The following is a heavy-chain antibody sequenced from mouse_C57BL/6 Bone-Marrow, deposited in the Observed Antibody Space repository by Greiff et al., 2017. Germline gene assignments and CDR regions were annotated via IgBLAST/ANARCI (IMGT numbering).Heavy chain of an antibody. D-gene: IGHD5-1*01. CDR1: GYTFTSYG. CDR3: ARSPLPYYFDY. Sequence: LEESGAELARPGASVKLSCKASGYTFTSYGISWVKQRTGQGLEWIGEIYPRSGNTYYNEKFKGKATLTADKSSSTAYMELRSLTSEDSAVYFCARSPLPYYFDYWGQGTTLTVSS. CDR2: IYPRSGNT. V-gene: IGHV1-81*01. J-gene: IGHJ2*01.